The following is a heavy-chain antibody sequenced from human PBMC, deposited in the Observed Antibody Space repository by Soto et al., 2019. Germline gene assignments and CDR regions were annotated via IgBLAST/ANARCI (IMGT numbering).Heavy chain of an antibody. V-gene: IGHV1-69*01. CDR1: GYTFTTFG. J-gene: IGHJ5*02. D-gene: IGHD2-21*01. CDR2: IIPVFAKT. Sequence: QVQLVQSGAEVKKPGSSVKVSCKASGYTFTTFGISWVRQAPGQGLEWLGGIIPVFAKTTYAQKFRGRITLTADEATSTAYVELSRLTSDDTAIYYCAREGGGEYDSASYKPWWFDPWGHGTLVTVSS. CDR3: AREGGGEYDSASYKPWWFDP.